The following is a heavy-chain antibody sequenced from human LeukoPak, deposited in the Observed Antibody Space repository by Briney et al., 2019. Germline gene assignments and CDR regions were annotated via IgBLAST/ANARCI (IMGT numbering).Heavy chain of an antibody. D-gene: IGHD3-22*01. CDR3: AREAFSSGYYDDY. J-gene: IGHJ4*02. V-gene: IGHV4-38-2*02. Sequence: SETLSLTCTVSGYSISSGYYWGWIRQPPGKGLEWIGIIYHSGSTYYNPSLKSRVTISVDTSKNQFSLKLSSVTAADTAVYYCAREAFSSGYYDDYWGQGTLVTVSS. CDR2: IYHSGST. CDR1: GYSISSGYY.